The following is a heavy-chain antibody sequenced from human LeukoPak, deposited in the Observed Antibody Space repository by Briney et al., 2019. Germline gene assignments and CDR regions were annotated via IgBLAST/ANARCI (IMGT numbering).Heavy chain of an antibody. CDR3: ARHLGWCNNTSGCDDESDAFDI. D-gene: IGHD2-2*01. Sequence: GESLKISCKGSGYSFTNYWIGWVRQMPGKGLEWMRIIYPGDSDTRYSPSFHGQVTISVDKSISTAFLQWSSLKALDTAVYYCARHLGWCNNTSGCDDESDAFDIWGQGTMVTVSS. CDR1: GYSFTNYW. V-gene: IGHV5-51*01. CDR2: IYPGDSDT. J-gene: IGHJ3*02.